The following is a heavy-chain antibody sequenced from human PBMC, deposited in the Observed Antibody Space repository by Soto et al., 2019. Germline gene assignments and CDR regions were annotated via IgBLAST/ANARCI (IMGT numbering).Heavy chain of an antibody. CDR2: IKQDGSEK. CDR1: GFTFSSYW. CDR3: ARAGVVRGARPTRFDY. V-gene: IGHV3-7*01. D-gene: IGHD3-10*01. Sequence: EVQLVESGGGLVQPGGSLRLSCAASGFTFSSYWMSWVRQAPGKGLEWVANIKQDGSEKYYVDSVKGRFTISRDNAQHSLYLPMNSLTAEETAVYDCARAGVVRGARPTRFDYWGQGTLVTVSS. J-gene: IGHJ4*02.